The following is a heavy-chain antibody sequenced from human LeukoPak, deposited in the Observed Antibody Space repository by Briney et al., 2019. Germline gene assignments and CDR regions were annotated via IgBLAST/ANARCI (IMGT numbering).Heavy chain of an antibody. D-gene: IGHD6-19*01. CDR2: ISSGSTI. Sequence: GGSLRLSCAASGFTLSSYEMNWVRQAPGKGLEWVSYISSGSTIYYADSVKGRFTISRDNAKNSLYLQMNSLRAEDTAVYYCARDSSGWYHWFDPWGQGTLVTVSS. CDR3: ARDSSGWYHWFDP. CDR1: GFTLSSYE. V-gene: IGHV3-48*03. J-gene: IGHJ5*02.